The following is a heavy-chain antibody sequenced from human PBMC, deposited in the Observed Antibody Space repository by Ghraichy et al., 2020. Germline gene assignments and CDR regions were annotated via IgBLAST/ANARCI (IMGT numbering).Heavy chain of an antibody. CDR2: IKQDGSEK. D-gene: IGHD3-10*01. J-gene: IGHJ6*02. Sequence: GGSLRLSCAASGFTFSSYWMSWVRQAPGKGLEWVANIKQDGSEKYYVDSVKGRFTISRDNAKNSLYLQMNSLRAEDTAVYYCARDGEGLHYGSGRLPEEGYYYYYGMDVWGQGTTVTVS. CDR3: ARDGEGLHYGSGRLPEEGYYYYYGMDV. CDR1: GFTFSSYW. V-gene: IGHV3-7*03.